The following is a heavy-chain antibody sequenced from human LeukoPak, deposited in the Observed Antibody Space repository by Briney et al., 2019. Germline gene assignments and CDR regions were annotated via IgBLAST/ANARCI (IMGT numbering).Heavy chain of an antibody. J-gene: IGHJ4*02. CDR3: ARLNEDRYCSGGSCYSNDY. CDR1: GYTFTSYY. D-gene: IGHD2-15*01. Sequence: GGSLRLSCAASGYTFTSYYMHWVRQAPGQGLEWMGIINPSGGSTSYAQKFQGRVTMTRDTSTSTVYMELSSLRSEDTAVYYCARLNEDRYCSGGSCYSNDYWGQGTLVTVSS. CDR2: INPSGGST. V-gene: IGHV1-46*01.